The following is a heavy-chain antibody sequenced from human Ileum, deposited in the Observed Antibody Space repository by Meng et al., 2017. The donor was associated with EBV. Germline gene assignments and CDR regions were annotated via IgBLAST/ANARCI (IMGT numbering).Heavy chain of an antibody. CDR3: ARSIVVVPAAIYY. CDR2: IYYSGST. CDR1: GGAFSSSSYY. Sequence: LQHHRPELVTPSETLSLTCTVSGGAFSSSSYYWGWLRQPPGKGLEWIGIIYYSGSTYYNPSLKSRVTISVDTSKNQFSLKLSSVTAADTAVYYCARSIVVVPAAIYYWGQGTLVTVSS. V-gene: IGHV4-39*01. J-gene: IGHJ4*02. D-gene: IGHD2-2*01.